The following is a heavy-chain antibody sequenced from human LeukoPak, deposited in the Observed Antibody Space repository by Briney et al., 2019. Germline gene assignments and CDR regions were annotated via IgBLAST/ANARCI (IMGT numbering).Heavy chain of an antibody. D-gene: IGHD3-10*01. Sequence: PGGSQSLLCTASGFSFSIYDMSWVRQAPGKGLEWVSGITDTGGTTYHADSVKGRFTIPRDNSKDTLYLQMNSLRAEDTAVYYCAKDYSASPVLFDFWGQG. V-gene: IGHV3-23*01. CDR2: ITDTGGTT. J-gene: IGHJ4*02. CDR1: GFSFSIYD. CDR3: AKDYSASPVLFDF.